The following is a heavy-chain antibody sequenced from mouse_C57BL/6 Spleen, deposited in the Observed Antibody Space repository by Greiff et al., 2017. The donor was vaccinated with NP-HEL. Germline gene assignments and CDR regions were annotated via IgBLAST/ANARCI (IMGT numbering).Heavy chain of an antibody. J-gene: IGHJ3*01. Sequence: QVQLKESGAELARPGASVKLSCKASGYTFTSYGISWVKQRTGQGLEWIGEIYPRSGNTYYNEKFKGKATLTADKSSSTAYMELRSLTSEDSAVYFCARDYGSRRFAYWGQGTLVTVSA. CDR1: GYTFTSYG. CDR3: ARDYGSRRFAY. D-gene: IGHD1-1*01. V-gene: IGHV1-81*01. CDR2: IYPRSGNT.